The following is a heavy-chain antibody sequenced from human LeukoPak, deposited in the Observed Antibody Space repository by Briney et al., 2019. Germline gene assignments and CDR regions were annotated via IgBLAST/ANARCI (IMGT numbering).Heavy chain of an antibody. J-gene: IGHJ4*02. Sequence: GGSLRLSCAASGFTFSTYWMSWVRQAPGKGLEWVSGISWNSGSIGYADSVKGRFTISRDNAKNSLYLQMNSLRAEDTALYYCAKDSGPRGYSYGYFDYWGQGTLVTVSS. CDR1: GFTFSTYW. CDR3: AKDSGPRGYSYGYFDY. V-gene: IGHV3-9*01. CDR2: ISWNSGSI. D-gene: IGHD5-18*01.